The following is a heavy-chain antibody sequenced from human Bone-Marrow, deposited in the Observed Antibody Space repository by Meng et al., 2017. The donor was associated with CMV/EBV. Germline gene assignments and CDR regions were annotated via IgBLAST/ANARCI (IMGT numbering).Heavy chain of an antibody. J-gene: IGHJ4*02. V-gene: IGHV3-21*01. Sequence: GESLKISCAASGFTFSSYSMNWVRQAPGKGLEWVSSISSSSSYIYYADSVKGRFTISRDNAKNSLYLQMNSLRAEDTAVYYCASNTWTDWGQGTLVTFSS. CDR1: GFTFSSYS. CDR2: ISSSSSYI. D-gene: IGHD3/OR15-3a*01. CDR3: ASNTWTD.